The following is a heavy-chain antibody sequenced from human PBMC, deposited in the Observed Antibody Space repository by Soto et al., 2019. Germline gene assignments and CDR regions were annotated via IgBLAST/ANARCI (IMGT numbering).Heavy chain of an antibody. Sequence: SETLSLTCTVSGGSISSYYWSWIRQPPGKGLEWIGYIYYSGSTNYNPSLKSRVTISVDTSKNQFSLKLSSVTAADTAVYYCARESGILTGYSNFDYWGQGTLVTVSS. J-gene: IGHJ4*02. CDR1: GGSISSYY. V-gene: IGHV4-59*01. CDR3: ARESGILTGYSNFDY. CDR2: IYYSGST. D-gene: IGHD3-9*01.